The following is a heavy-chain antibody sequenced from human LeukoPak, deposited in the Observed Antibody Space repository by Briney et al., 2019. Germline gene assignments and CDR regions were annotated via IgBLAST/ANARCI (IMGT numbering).Heavy chain of an antibody. V-gene: IGHV3-9*01. CDR1: GFTFDDYA. CDR3: AKDTAMVTSFADY. CDR2: ISWNSGSI. Sequence: GGSLRLSCAASGFTFDDYAMHWVRQAPGKGLEWVSGISWNSGSIGYADSVKGRFTISRDNAKNSLYLQMNSLRAEDTALYYRAKDTAMVTSFADYWGQGTLVTVSS. J-gene: IGHJ4*02. D-gene: IGHD5-18*01.